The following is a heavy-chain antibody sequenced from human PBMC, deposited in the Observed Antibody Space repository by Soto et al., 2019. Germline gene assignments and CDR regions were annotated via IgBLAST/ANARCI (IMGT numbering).Heavy chain of an antibody. Sequence: GGSLRLSCAASGFTFSSYAMSWVRQAPGKGLEWVSAISGSGGSTYYADSVKGRFTISRDNSKNTLYMQMKTLRAEDTSVYYCAAPPPYSSSWYFQHWGQGTLVTVSS. D-gene: IGHD6-13*01. CDR2: ISGSGGST. CDR1: GFTFSSYA. CDR3: AAPPPYSSSWYFQH. V-gene: IGHV3-23*01. J-gene: IGHJ1*01.